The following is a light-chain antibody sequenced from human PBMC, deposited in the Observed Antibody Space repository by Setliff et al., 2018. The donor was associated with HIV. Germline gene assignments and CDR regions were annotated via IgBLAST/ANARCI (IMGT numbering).Light chain of an antibody. Sequence: QSVLTQPASGSGSPGQSITLPCTGTSSDVGSYNLVSWYQQHPGRAPKLMIYDVTKRPSGVSDRFSGSTSGNTAALTISGLQTEDEADYYCCSYTGSLTYVFGTGTKVTVL. CDR1: SSDVGSYNL. CDR3: CSYTGSLTYV. CDR2: DVT. J-gene: IGLJ1*01. V-gene: IGLV2-23*02.